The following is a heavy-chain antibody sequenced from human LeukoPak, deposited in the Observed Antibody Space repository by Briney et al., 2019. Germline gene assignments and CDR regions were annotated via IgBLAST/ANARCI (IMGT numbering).Heavy chain of an antibody. CDR2: FNPENGNT. D-gene: IGHD6-13*01. CDR1: GYSFVCYG. J-gene: IGHJ4*02. Sequence: ASVRVSCKASGYSFVCYGITWVRQAPGQGLEWMGWFNPENGNTNYAQKVQGRVTMTADTSTSTSYMELRSLRSDDTAVYYCAREHSSSWDQFWGQGTLVTVSS. CDR3: AREHSSSWDQF. V-gene: IGHV1-18*01.